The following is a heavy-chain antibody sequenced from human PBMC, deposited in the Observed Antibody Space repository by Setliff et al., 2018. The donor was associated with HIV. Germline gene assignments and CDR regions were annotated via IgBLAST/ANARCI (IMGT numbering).Heavy chain of an antibody. V-gene: IGHV3-23*01. Sequence: GGSLRLSCVASGFTFSDYGVTWVRQAPGKGLEWVSTITSTTYYADPVKGRFTIFGDNSRNMLYLEMNSLRAEDTAIYYCAQEKGMVGTKDDALDSWGQGTMVTVSS. J-gene: IGHJ3*02. CDR3: AQEKGMVGTKDDALDS. CDR1: GFTFSDYG. D-gene: IGHD1-26*01. CDR2: ITSTT.